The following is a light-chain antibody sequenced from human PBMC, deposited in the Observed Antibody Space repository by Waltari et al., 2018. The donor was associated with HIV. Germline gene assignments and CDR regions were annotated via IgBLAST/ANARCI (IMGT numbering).Light chain of an antibody. V-gene: IGKV3-20*01. CDR1: QSVSSSY. Sequence: EIVLTPSPGTLSLSPGERATLSCRASQSVSSSYLAWYQQKPGQAPSLLISGASSRATGIPDRFSGSGSGTDFTLTISRLEPEDCAVYYCQQYGSSLMYTFGQGTKLEIK. CDR3: QQYGSSLMYT. CDR2: GAS. J-gene: IGKJ2*01.